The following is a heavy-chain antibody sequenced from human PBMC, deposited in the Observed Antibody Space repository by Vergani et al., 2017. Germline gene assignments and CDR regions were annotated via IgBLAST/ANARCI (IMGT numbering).Heavy chain of an antibody. D-gene: IGHD1-26*01. Sequence: QVQLVQSGAEVKKPGSSVKVSCKASGATFRSNTISWVRQVPGQGLEWMGRIIPVLGKTKYAQDFQGRLTITADTSTSTAYMELTSLRSQDTAVYYCARVGSYLSWFDPWGQGTLVTVSS. J-gene: IGHJ5*02. CDR1: GATFRSNT. CDR3: ARVGSYLSWFDP. V-gene: IGHV1-69*08. CDR2: IIPVLGKT.